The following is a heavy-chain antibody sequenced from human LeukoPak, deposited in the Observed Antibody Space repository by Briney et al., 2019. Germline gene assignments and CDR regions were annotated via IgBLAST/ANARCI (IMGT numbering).Heavy chain of an antibody. D-gene: IGHD3-22*01. Sequence: ASVKVSCKASGYTFTSYAMHWVRQAPGQRLEWMGWINAGNGNTKYSQKFQGRVTITRDTSASTAYMELSSLRSEDTAVYYCARDSNYYDSSGYYIWVDWGQGTLVTVSS. J-gene: IGHJ4*02. CDR1: GYTFTSYA. V-gene: IGHV1-3*01. CDR3: ARDSNYYDSSGYYIWVD. CDR2: INAGNGNT.